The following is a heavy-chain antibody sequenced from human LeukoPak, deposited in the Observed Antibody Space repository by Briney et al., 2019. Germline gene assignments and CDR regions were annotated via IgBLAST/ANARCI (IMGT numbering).Heavy chain of an antibody. CDR1: GFTFSSYW. CDR3: ARGPHYYGSSGYPRGYYMDV. CDR2: IKQDGREK. V-gene: IGHV3-7*01. J-gene: IGHJ6*03. D-gene: IGHD3-22*01. Sequence: GGSLRLSCAASGFTFSSYWMSWVRQAPGKGLEWVANIKQDGREKYYVDSVKGRFTISRDNAKNSLYLQMNSLRAEDTAVYYCARGPHYYGSSGYPRGYYMDVWGKGTTVTVSS.